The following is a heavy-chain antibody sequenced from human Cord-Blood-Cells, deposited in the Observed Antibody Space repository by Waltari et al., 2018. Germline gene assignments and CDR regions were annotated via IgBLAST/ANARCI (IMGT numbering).Heavy chain of an antibody. CDR1: GFTVGDYA. CDR3: TTTVTDAFDI. V-gene: IGHV3-49*03. Sequence: VQPGRSLRLSCTASGFTVGDYAMSWLRQAPGKGLEWVGFIRSKAYGGTTEYAASVKGRFTISRDDSKSIAYLQMNSLKTEDTAVYYCTTTVTDAFDIWGQGTMVTVSS. J-gene: IGHJ3*02. D-gene: IGHD4-4*01. CDR2: IRSKAYGGTT.